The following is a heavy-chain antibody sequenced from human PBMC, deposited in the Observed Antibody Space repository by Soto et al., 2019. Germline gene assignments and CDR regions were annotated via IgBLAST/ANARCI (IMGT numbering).Heavy chain of an antibody. CDR3: AKDSHLYGYQCPADY. Sequence: TGGSLRLSCAASGFTFSSYGMHWVRQAPGKGLEWVAVISYDGSNKYYADSVKGRFTISRDNSKNTLYLQMNSLRAEDTAVYYCAKDSHLYGYQCPADYWGQGTLVTVSS. D-gene: IGHD5-18*01. CDR1: GFTFSSYG. CDR2: ISYDGSNK. V-gene: IGHV3-30*18. J-gene: IGHJ4*02.